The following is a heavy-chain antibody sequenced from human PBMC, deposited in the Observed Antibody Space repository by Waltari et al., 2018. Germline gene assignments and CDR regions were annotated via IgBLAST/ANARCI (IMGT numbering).Heavy chain of an antibody. V-gene: IGHV4-4*02. J-gene: IGHJ4*02. Sequence: HLQESGPGLVKPSGTLSLTCTVSGDYLISTDFFSWVRQPPGKGLRWIGQVRLNGRTNYNPFFASRVTVSVDPSINQFSLTVTSATAADTAVYYCARDRGRGLYLDSWGPGTLITVSP. D-gene: IGHD5-12*01. CDR2: VRLNGRT. CDR3: ARDRGRGLYLDS. CDR1: GDYLISTDF.